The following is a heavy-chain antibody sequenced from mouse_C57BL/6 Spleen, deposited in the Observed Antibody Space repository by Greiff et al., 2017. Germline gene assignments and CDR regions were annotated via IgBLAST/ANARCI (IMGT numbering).Heavy chain of an antibody. Sequence: QVHVKQPGAELVRPGTSVKLSCKASGYTFTSYWMHWVKQRPGQGLEWIGVLDPSDSYTNYNQKFKGKATLTVDTSSSTAYMQLSSLTSEDSAVYYCAIFITTVEGMVTTAWFAYWGQGTLVTVSA. V-gene: IGHV1-59*01. D-gene: IGHD1-1*01. CDR1: GYTFTSYW. CDR2: LDPSDSYT. J-gene: IGHJ3*01. CDR3: AIFITTVEGMVTTAWFAY.